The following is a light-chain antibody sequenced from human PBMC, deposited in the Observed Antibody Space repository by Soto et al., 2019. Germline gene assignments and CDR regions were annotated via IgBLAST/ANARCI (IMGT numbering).Light chain of an antibody. CDR1: QTISGW. J-gene: IGKJ1*01. CDR3: LQYNGYYRT. CDR2: DAS. V-gene: IGKV1-5*01. Sequence: DIQMTPSTSTLSASVGDTVTITCRASQTISGWLAWYQQRPGKAPNLLIFDASTLESGVPSRFSGSGSGTTFTLTISSLQSDDFATYYCLQYNGYYRTFGQGTKVDIK.